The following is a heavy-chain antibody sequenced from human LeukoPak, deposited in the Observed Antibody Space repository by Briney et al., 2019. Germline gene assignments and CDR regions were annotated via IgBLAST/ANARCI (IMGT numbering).Heavy chain of an antibody. CDR2: INWNGGST. CDR3: ARATGVVDAFDI. J-gene: IGHJ3*02. CDR1: GFTFDDYG. D-gene: IGHD7-27*01. Sequence: GSLRLSCAASGFTFDDYGMNWVRQAPGKGLEWVSGINWNGGSTGYADSVKGRFTISRDNAKNSLYLQMNSLRAEDTAVYYCARATGVVDAFDIWGQGTMVTVSS. V-gene: IGHV3-20*04.